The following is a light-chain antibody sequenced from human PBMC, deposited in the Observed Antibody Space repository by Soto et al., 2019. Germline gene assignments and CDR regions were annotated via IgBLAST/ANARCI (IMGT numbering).Light chain of an antibody. V-gene: IGKV3-20*01. CDR3: QQYNSYWM. CDR2: DAF. CDR1: RSLDSGQ. J-gene: IGKJ1*01. Sequence: EIVLTQSPGTLSLSPGESATLSCRASRSLDSGQLAWYQQKVGRAPRLLIHDAFIRATGIPDRFSGSGSGTEFTLTITGLQSEDFATYYCQQYNSYWMFGLGTKVDIK.